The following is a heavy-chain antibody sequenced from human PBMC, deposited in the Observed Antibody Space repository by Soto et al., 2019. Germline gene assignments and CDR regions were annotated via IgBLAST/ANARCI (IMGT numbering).Heavy chain of an antibody. CDR3: AREAAARIERWFDS. D-gene: IGHD6-6*01. V-gene: IGHV4-31*03. J-gene: IGHJ5*01. Sequence: PSETLSLTCTVSGGSISSDSYSWTWIRQHPGKGLEWIGYIYHTGSTHYNPSLKSRATISVDTSKNQFSLKLSSVTAADTAVYYCAREAAARIERWFDSWGQGTLVTVSS. CDR2: IYHTGST. CDR1: GGSISSDSYS.